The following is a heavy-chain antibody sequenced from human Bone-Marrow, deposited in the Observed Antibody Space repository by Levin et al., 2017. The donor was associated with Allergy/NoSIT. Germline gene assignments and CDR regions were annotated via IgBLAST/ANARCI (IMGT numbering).Heavy chain of an antibody. CDR1: GFTFSSYS. CDR3: ARDQQQLVVYYYYGMDV. D-gene: IGHD6-13*01. CDR2: ISSSSSYI. V-gene: IGHV3-21*01. J-gene: IGHJ6*02. Sequence: PGGSLRLSCAASGFTFSSYSMNWVRQAPGKGLEWVSSISSSSSYIYYADSVKGRFTISRDNAKNSLYLQMNSLRAEDTAVYYCARDQQQLVVYYYYGMDVWGQGTTVTVSS.